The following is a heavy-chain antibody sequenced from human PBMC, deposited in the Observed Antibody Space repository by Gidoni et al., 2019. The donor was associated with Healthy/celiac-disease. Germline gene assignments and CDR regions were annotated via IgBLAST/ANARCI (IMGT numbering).Heavy chain of an antibody. J-gene: IGHJ4*02. Sequence: QVQLQESGPGLVKPSETLSLTCTVPGGSVRSGSYYWSWIRQPPGKGLEWIGYIYYSGSTNYNPSLKSRVTISVDTSKNQFSLKLSSVTAADTAVYYCARGDYGGNQLDYWGQGTLVTVSS. D-gene: IGHD4-17*01. V-gene: IGHV4-61*01. CDR3: ARGDYGGNQLDY. CDR1: GGSVRSGSYY. CDR2: IYYSGST.